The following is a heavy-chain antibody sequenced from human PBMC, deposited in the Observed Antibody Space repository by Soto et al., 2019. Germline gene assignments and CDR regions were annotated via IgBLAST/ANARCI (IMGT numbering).Heavy chain of an antibody. V-gene: IGHV1-69*05. CDR3: ARDVGPRAFDI. CDR2: IIPIFGTA. CDR1: GGTFSSYT. J-gene: IGHJ3*02. Sequence: SVKVSCKASGGTFSSYTISWVRQAPGQGLEWMGGIIPIFGTANYAQKFQGRVTITRDTSASTAYMELSSLRSEDTAVYYCARDVGPRAFDIWGRGTMVTDSS.